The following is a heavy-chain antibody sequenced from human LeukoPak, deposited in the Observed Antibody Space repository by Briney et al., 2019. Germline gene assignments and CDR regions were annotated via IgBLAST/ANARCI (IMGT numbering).Heavy chain of an antibody. CDR3: AKDAHCSSTSRYWQDYYYYGMDV. CDR1: GFTFSGYG. CDR2: IRYDGSNK. Sequence: GGSLRLSCAASGFTFSGYGMHWVRQAPGKGLEWVAFIRYDGSNKYYADSVKGRFTISRDNSKNTLYLQMNSLRAEDTAVYYCAKDAHCSSTSRYWQDYYYYGMDVWGQGTTVTVSS. J-gene: IGHJ6*02. V-gene: IGHV3-30*02. D-gene: IGHD2-2*01.